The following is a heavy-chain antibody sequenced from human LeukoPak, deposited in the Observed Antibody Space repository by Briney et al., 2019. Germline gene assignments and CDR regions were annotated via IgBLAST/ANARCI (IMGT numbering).Heavy chain of an antibody. V-gene: IGHV4-39*01. J-gene: IGHJ4*02. CDR1: GGSISSSSYY. D-gene: IGHD3-22*01. CDR2: IYYSGGT. CDR3: ARLLRDYYDSSGYYRYYFDY. Sequence: PSETLSLTCIVSGGSISSSSYYWGWIRQPPGKGLEWIGSIYYSGGTYYNPSLKSRVTISVDTSKNQFSLKLSSVTAADTAVYYCARLLRDYYDSSGYYRYYFDYWGQGTLVTVSS.